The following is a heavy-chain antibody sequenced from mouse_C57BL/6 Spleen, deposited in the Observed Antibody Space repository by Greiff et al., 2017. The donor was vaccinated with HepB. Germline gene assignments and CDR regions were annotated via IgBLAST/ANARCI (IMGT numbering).Heavy chain of an antibody. J-gene: IGHJ1*03. V-gene: IGHV1-53*01. Sequence: QVQLQQPGTELVKPGASVKLSCKASGYTFTSYWMHWVKQRPGQSLEWIGNINPSNGGTNYNEKFKSKATLTVDKSSSTNYMQLSSLTSEDSAVYYCARSGIYYGSFYWYFDVWGTGTTVTVSS. CDR1: GYTFTSYW. CDR3: ARSGIYYGSFYWYFDV. D-gene: IGHD1-1*01. CDR2: INPSNGGT.